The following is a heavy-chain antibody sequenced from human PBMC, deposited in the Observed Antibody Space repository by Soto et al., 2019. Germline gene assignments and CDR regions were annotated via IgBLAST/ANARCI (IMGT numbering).Heavy chain of an antibody. CDR1: GFTFNNYW. D-gene: IGHD2-2*01. Sequence: EVHLVESGGGLVQTGGSLRLSCAASGFTFNNYWMHWVRQAPGKGLVWVSRINGDGRTTNYADSVKGRFIISRDNAQNTLYLQMNSLRAEDTAVYYCARGLYLKYGHDYWGQGTLVTVSS. CDR2: INGDGRTT. V-gene: IGHV3-74*01. CDR3: ARGLYLKYGHDY. J-gene: IGHJ4*02.